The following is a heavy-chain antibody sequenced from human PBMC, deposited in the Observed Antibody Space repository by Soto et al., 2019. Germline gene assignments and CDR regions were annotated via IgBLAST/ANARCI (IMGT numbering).Heavy chain of an antibody. Sequence: VASVKVSCKASGYTFTSYGISWVRQAPGQGLEWMGWISAYNGNTNYAQKLQGRVTMTTDTSTSTAYMELRSLRPDDTAVYYCARDLASVPAAFDIWGQGTMVTVSS. CDR1: GYTFTSYG. CDR2: ISAYNGNT. CDR3: ARDLASVPAAFDI. V-gene: IGHV1-18*01. J-gene: IGHJ3*02. D-gene: IGHD3-10*01.